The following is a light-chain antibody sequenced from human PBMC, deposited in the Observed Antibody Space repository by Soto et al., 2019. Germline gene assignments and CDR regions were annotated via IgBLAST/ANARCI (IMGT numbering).Light chain of an antibody. Sequence: TLSCRASQSVSSNLAWYQQKPGQPPRLLIYGASNRATGIPDRFSGSVFGTEITPSISRLRSRHFTGYDCQQYDALPSAVGPGTKVDI. CDR3: QQYDALPSA. V-gene: IGKV3D-15*01. CDR2: GAS. CDR1: QSVSSN. J-gene: IGKJ3*01.